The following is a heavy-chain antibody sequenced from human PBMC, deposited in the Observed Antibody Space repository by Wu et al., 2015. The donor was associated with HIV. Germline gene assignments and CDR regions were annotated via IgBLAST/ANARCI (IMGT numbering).Heavy chain of an antibody. Sequence: QVQLVQSGAEVKKPGASVKVSCKSSGYTFDSYGITWVRQVPGQGLEWMGWISPYNGNTNQAQKFQARLTMTTDTSTSTAYLELRSLRSDDTAVYYCARAPRSRPSGYFQHWGQGTLVTVSS. CDR2: ISPYNGNT. D-gene: IGHD1-26*01. J-gene: IGHJ1*01. CDR3: ARAPRSRPSGYFQH. CDR1: GYTFDSYG. V-gene: IGHV1-18*01.